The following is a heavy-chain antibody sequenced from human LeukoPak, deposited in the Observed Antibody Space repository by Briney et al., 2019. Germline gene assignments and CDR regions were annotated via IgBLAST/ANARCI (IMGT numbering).Heavy chain of an antibody. J-gene: IGHJ4*02. V-gene: IGHV3-53*01. D-gene: IGHD3-22*01. CDR2: LYSNGNT. Sequence: ETLSLTCTVSGGSIRSSYYYWGWVRQAPGKGLEWVSTLYSNGNTYYADSVKGRFTISRDNSKNTLSLQMNSLRAEDTAVYYCARDYYDGSAYYSYYEYWGQGTLVTVSS. CDR3: ARDYYDGSAYYSYYEY. CDR1: GGSIRSSYYY.